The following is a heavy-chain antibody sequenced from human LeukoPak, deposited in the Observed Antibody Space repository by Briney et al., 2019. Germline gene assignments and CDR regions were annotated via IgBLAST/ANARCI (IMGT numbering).Heavy chain of an antibody. Sequence: ASVKVSCKASGYTFTSYAMNWVRQAPGQGLEWMGWINTNTGNPTYAQGFTGRFVFSLDTSVSTAYLQISSLKAEDTAVYYCARMWDSSGYLYYFDYWGQGTLVTVSS. D-gene: IGHD3-22*01. CDR1: GYTFTSYA. CDR3: ARMWDSSGYLYYFDY. V-gene: IGHV7-4-1*02. J-gene: IGHJ4*02. CDR2: INTNTGNP.